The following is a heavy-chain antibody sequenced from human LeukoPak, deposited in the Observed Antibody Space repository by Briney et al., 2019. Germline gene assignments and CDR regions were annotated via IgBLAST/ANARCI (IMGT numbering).Heavy chain of an antibody. D-gene: IGHD6-19*01. V-gene: IGHV1-18*01. CDR3: ARGEYGGGWYARGFFDY. CDR2: ISTHNGNT. J-gene: IGHJ4*02. CDR1: GYSFTSYG. Sequence: ASVKLSCKASGYSFTSYGISWVRQAPGQGLEWTGWISTHNGNTNYAQKLQGRVTMTIDTSTSTAYMDLTSLRSDDTGVYYCARGEYGGGWYARGFFDYWGQGTLVTVSS.